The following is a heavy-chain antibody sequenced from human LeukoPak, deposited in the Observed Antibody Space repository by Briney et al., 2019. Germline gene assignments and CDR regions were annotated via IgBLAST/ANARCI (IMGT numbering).Heavy chain of an antibody. CDR1: GFTFSGYG. D-gene: IGHD3-22*01. Sequence: GGSLRLSCAASGFTFSGYGMHWVRQAPGKGLEGVAVISYDGSNKYYADSVKGRFTISRDNSKNTLYLQMNSLRAEDTAVYYCANAEGDSSGYYHGWFDRWGQGTLVTVSS. V-gene: IGHV3-30*18. CDR2: ISYDGSNK. J-gene: IGHJ5*02. CDR3: ANAEGDSSGYYHGWFDR.